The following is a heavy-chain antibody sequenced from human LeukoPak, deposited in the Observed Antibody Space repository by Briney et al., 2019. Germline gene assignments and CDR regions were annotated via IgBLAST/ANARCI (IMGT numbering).Heavy chain of an antibody. CDR1: GYTFTSYD. V-gene: IGHV1-8*01. D-gene: IGHD3-16*02. CDR2: MNPNSGNT. CDR3: AITPDDVILAPLYFDY. J-gene: IGHJ4*02. Sequence: PEASVKVSCKASGYTFTSYDINWVRQATGQGLEWMGWMNPNSGNTGYAQKFQGRVTMTRDTSISTAYMELSSLRSDDTAVYYCAITPDDVILAPLYFDYWGQGTLVTVSS.